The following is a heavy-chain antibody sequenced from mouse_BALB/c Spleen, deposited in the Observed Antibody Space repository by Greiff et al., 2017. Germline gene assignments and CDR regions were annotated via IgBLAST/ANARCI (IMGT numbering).Heavy chain of an antibody. CDR3: ARAYYRYGFAY. CDR2: ISYSGST. J-gene: IGHJ3*01. D-gene: IGHD2-14*01. Sequence: EVKLVESGPGLVKPSQSLSLTCTVTGYSITSDYAWNWIRQFPGNKLEWMGYISYSGSTSYNPSLKSRISITRDTSKNQFFLQLNSVTTEDTATYYCARAYYRYGFAYWGQGTLVTVSA. V-gene: IGHV3-2*02. CDR1: GYSITSDYA.